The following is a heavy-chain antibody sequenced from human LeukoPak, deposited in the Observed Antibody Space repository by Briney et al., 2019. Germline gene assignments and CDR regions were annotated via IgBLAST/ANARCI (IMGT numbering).Heavy chain of an antibody. CDR3: ARANPEGPYYYYGVDV. Sequence: SETLSLTCTVSGGSTSSYYWSWIRQPPGKGLEWIGYIYYSGSTNYNPSLKSRVTISVDTSKNQFSLKLSSVTAADTAVYYCARANPEGPYYYYGVDVWGQGTTVTVSS. D-gene: IGHD1-14*01. CDR1: GGSTSSYY. J-gene: IGHJ6*02. V-gene: IGHV4-59*01. CDR2: IYYSGST.